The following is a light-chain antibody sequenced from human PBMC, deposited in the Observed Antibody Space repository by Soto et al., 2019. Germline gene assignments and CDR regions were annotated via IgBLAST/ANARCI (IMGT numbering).Light chain of an antibody. CDR1: TSDVGRYNY. J-gene: IGLJ3*02. CDR3: SSYTIRSTRV. Sequence: QSALTQSASVSGSPGQSITISCTGTTSDVGRYNYVSWYQQHPGKAPKLIIYEVSNRPSGVSNRFSGSKSGNTASLTISGLQAEDEADYYCSSYTIRSTRVFGEGTKLTVL. CDR2: EVS. V-gene: IGLV2-14*01.